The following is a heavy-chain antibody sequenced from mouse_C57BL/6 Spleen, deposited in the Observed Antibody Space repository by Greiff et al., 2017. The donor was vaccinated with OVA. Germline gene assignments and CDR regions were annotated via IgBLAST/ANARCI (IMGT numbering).Heavy chain of an antibody. CDR1: GYTFTSYG. CDR3: ARKGGTTVVEYY. J-gene: IGHJ4*01. CDR2: IYPRSGNT. Sequence: VQLQESGAELARPGASVKLSCKASGYTFTSYGISWVKQRTGQGLEWIGEIYPRSGNTYYNEKFKGKATLTADKSSSTAYMELRSLTSEDSAVYFCARKGGTTVVEYYWGQGTSVTVSS. V-gene: IGHV1-81*01. D-gene: IGHD1-1*01.